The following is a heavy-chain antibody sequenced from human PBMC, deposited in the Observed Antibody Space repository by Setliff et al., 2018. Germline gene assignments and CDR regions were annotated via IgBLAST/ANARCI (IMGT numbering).Heavy chain of an antibody. Sequence: SETLSLTCTVSGYSISSGYYWGWIRQPPGKGLEWIGSIYHSGSTYYNPSLKSRVTISVDTSENQFSLRLNSVTAADTAVYYCARLWISYESNTYFYPKYFDFWGQGTLVTVSS. J-gene: IGHJ4*02. CDR2: IYHSGST. D-gene: IGHD3-22*01. CDR3: ARLWISYESNTYFYPKYFDF. V-gene: IGHV4-38-2*02. CDR1: GYSISSGYY.